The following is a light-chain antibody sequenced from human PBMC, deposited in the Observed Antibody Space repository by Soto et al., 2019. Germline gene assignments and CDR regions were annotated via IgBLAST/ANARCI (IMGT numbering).Light chain of an antibody. CDR2: GAS. Sequence: MVLTQSPGTLSLSPGEGATLSCRASQSVSSSYLAWYQQKPGQAPKLLIYGASSWATGVPYRFSGSGSGTDFTLTISRLQPEDFAVYYCQQYSSSPRTFGQGGKVDI. CDR1: QSVSSSY. V-gene: IGKV3-20*01. CDR3: QQYSSSPRT. J-gene: IGKJ1*01.